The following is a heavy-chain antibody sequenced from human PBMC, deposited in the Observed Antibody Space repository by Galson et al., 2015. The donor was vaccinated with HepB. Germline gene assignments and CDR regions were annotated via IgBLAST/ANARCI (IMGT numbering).Heavy chain of an antibody. J-gene: IGHJ1*01. V-gene: IGHV5-51*01. CDR3: ARHEMTYYDILTGYPPGYFQH. CDR2: IYPGDSDT. D-gene: IGHD3-9*01. CDR1: GYTFTSYW. Sequence: KVSCKASGYTFTSYWIGWVRQMPGKGLEWMGIIYPGDSDTRYSPSFQGQVTISADKSISTAYLQWSSLKASDTAMYYCARHEMTYYDILTGYPPGYFQHWGQGTLVTVSS.